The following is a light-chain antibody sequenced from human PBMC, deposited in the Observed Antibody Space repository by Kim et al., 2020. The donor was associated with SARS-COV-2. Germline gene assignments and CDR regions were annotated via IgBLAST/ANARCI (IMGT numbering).Light chain of an antibody. Sequence: DIQMTQFPSTLSASVGDRVTITCRASQSIDTWLAWYQQKPGKAPNLLIYDASNLRSGVPSRFSGSGSGTEFTLTISSLQPDDYATYHCQQYRSYWAFGQGTKVDIK. CDR3: QQYRSYWA. V-gene: IGKV1-5*01. CDR2: DAS. CDR1: QSIDTW. J-gene: IGKJ1*01.